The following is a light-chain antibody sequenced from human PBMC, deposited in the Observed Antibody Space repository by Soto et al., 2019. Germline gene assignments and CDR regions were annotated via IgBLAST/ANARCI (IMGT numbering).Light chain of an antibody. Sequence: QSVLTQPASVSGPPGQSITISCTGTSSDVGGYGSVSWYQQHPGKAPKLMIYEVSNRPSGVSNRFSGSKSGNTASLTISGLQAEDDADYYCSSYTSSGTYGFGTGTKVTV. J-gene: IGLJ1*01. CDR3: SSYTSSGTYG. CDR1: SSDVGGYGS. V-gene: IGLV2-14*01. CDR2: EVS.